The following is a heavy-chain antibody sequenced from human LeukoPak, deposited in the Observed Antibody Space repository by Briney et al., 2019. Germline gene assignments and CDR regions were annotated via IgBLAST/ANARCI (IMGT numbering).Heavy chain of an antibody. V-gene: IGHV3-30*02. J-gene: IGHJ5*02. CDR3: ARDLSLLWSRGVFNP. CDR2: IQTDGSNT. Sequence: GGSLRLSCAASGFTFSSYCMHWVRQAPGKGLEWVACIQTDGSNTYYADSVKGRFTISRDNAKNTLYLQMNSLRAEDTAVYYCARDLSLLWSRGVFNPWGQAALVTVSS. D-gene: IGHD2-21*01. CDR1: GFTFSSYC.